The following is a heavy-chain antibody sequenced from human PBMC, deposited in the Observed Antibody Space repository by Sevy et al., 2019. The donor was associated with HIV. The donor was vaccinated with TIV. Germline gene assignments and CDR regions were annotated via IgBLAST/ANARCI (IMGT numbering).Heavy chain of an antibody. CDR3: ARLNWGWDAFDI. V-gene: IGHV4-38-2*01. J-gene: IGHJ3*02. D-gene: IGHD7-27*01. CDR1: GYSISSGYY. Sequence: SETLSLTCAVSGYSISSGYYWGWIRQPPGKGLEWIGSVYHSGSTNYTPSLKSRVTISVDTSKNQFSLKLTSVTAADTAVYYCARLNWGWDAFDIWGQGTMVTVSS. CDR2: VYHSGST.